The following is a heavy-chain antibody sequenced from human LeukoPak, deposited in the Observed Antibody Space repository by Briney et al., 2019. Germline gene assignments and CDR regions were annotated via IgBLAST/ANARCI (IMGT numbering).Heavy chain of an antibody. CDR2: ISYDGSNK. V-gene: IGHV3-30*04. J-gene: IGHJ4*02. D-gene: IGHD1-26*01. CDR3: ARGRRMLKWELPSTTFDY. CDR1: GFTFSSYA. Sequence: GRSLRLSCAASGFTFSSYAMHWVRQAPGEGLEWVAVISYDGSNKYYADSVKGRFTISRDNSKNTLYLQMNSLRAEDTAVYYCARGRRMLKWELPSTTFDYWGQGTLVTVSS.